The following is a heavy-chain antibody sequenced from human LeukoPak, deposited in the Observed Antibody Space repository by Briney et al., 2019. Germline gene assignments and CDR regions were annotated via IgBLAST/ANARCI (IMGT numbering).Heavy chain of an antibody. Sequence: PGGSLRLSCAASGFTFTDYWMHWVRQAPGKGLVWVSRINSDGSSTSCADSVNGRFTISRDNAKKTVYLQMNRLRAEDTAVYYCAREGVGFCSGYYTFWGQGTLVTVSS. J-gene: IGHJ4*02. CDR2: INSDGSST. CDR1: GFTFTDYW. CDR3: AREGVGFCSGYYTF. V-gene: IGHV3-74*01. D-gene: IGHD3-3*01.